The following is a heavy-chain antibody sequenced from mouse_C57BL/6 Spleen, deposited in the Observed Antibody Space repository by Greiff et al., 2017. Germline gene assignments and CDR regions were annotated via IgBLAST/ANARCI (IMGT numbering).Heavy chain of an antibody. V-gene: IGHV1-43*01. CDR2: INPSTGGT. CDR3: ARDEGGYYFDY. CDR1: GYSFTGYY. J-gene: IGHJ2*01. Sequence: EVKLQESGPELVKPGASVKISCKASGYSFTGYYMHWVKQSSEKSLEWIGEINPSTGGTSYNQKFKGKATLTVDKPSSTAYMQLKSLTSEDSAVYYCARDEGGYYFDYWGQGTTLTVSS.